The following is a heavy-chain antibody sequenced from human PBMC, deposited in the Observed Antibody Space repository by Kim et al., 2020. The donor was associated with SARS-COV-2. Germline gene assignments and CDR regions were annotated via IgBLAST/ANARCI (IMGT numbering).Heavy chain of an antibody. CDR2: INHSGST. V-gene: IGHV4-34*01. Sequence: SETLSLTCAVYGGSFSGYYWSWIRQPPGKGLEWIGEINHSGSTNYNPSLKSRVTISVDTSKNQFSLKLSSVTAADTAVYYCARGLSSYYGSGIDYWGQGTLVTVSS. D-gene: IGHD3-10*01. CDR3: ARGLSSYYGSGIDY. J-gene: IGHJ4*02. CDR1: GGSFSGYY.